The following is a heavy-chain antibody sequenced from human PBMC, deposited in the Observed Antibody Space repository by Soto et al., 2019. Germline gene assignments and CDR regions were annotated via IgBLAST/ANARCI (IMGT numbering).Heavy chain of an antibody. J-gene: IGHJ3*02. CDR3: AKDLTGDQSGAFDI. CDR2: ISGDGGST. V-gene: IGHV3-43*02. D-gene: IGHD7-27*01. CDR1: GFTFDDYA. Sequence: GGSLRLSCAASGFTFDDYAMHWVRQAPGKGLEWVSLISGDGGSTYYADSVKGRFTISRDNSKNSLYLQMNSLRTEDTTLYYCAKDLTGDQSGAFDIWGQGTMVTVSS.